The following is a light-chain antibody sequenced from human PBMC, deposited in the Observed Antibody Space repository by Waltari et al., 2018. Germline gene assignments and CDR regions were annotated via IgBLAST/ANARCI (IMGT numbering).Light chain of an antibody. CDR1: TSSIGGND. J-gene: IGLJ3*02. CDR3: GTWDSSLGVWV. V-gene: IGLV1-51*02. CDR2: ETD. Sequence: QTVLTQPPSVSAAPGQKVPISCPGSTSSIGGNDVFWYQHLPGTAPKLLIYETDGRPAGTPDRFSGSKSGTTATLGITGLQTGDEADYYCGTWDSSLGVWVFGGGTRLTVL.